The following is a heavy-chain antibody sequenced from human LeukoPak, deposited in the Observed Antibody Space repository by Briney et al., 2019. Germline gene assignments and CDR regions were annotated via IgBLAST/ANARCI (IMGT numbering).Heavy chain of an antibody. V-gene: IGHV4-31*03. CDR1: GGSISSGGYY. Sequence: SETLSLTCTVSGGSISSGGYYWSWIRQHPGKGLEWIGYIYYSGSTYYNPSLKSRVTISVDTSKNQFSLELSSVTAADTAVYYCARYCYYDSSGYHYYFDYWGQGTLVTVSS. D-gene: IGHD3-22*01. J-gene: IGHJ4*02. CDR3: ARYCYYDSSGYHYYFDY. CDR2: IYYSGST.